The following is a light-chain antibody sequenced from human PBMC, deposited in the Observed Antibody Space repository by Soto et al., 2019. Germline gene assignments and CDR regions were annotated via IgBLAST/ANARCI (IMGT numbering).Light chain of an antibody. J-gene: IGKJ3*01. CDR2: DAS. Sequence: IQMTQSPSSLSASVGDRVTITCQASQDINNYLNLYQQKPGKAPKLLIYDASNLETGVPSRFSGSGSGTEFTFTISSLQPEDIATYFCQQFDDGPLSFGPGNTVELK. CDR3: QQFDDGPLS. CDR1: QDINNY. V-gene: IGKV1-33*01.